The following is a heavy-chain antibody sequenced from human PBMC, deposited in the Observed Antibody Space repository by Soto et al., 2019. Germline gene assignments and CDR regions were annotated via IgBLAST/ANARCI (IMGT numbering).Heavy chain of an antibody. CDR2: IIPIFGTA. CDR3: ARDLTGYGMDV. D-gene: IGHD3-9*01. V-gene: IGHV1-69*06. Sequence: GASVKVSCKASGCTVSSYAISCVRQAPGQGLEWMGGIIPIFGTANYAQKFQGRVTITADKSTSTAYMELSSLRSEDTAVYYCARDLTGYGMDVWGQGTTVTVSS. J-gene: IGHJ6*02. CDR1: GCTVSSYA.